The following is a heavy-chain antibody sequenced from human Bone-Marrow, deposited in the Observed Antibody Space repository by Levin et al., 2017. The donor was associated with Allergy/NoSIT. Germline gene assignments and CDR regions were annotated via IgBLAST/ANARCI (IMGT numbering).Heavy chain of an antibody. CDR1: GGSIRSDLYY. V-gene: IGHV4-39*01. CDR2: TYFSGTT. J-gene: IGHJ3*02. Sequence: SPTLSLPCTVSGGSIRSDLYYWGWIRQPPRKGLEWIGTTYFSGTTYYNPSLKSRVSISVDTSKNQFSLKLTSVTAADTAVYYCARRQQQGFAFDSWGQGTLVTVSS. D-gene: IGHD6-13*01. CDR3: ARRQQQGFAFDS.